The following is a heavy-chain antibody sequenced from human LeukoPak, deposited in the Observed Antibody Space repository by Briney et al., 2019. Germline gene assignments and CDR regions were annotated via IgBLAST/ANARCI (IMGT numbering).Heavy chain of an antibody. V-gene: IGHV4-34*01. CDR1: GGSFSGYY. Sequence: SETLSLTCAVYGGSFSGYYWSWIRQPPGKGLEWIGEINHSGSTNYNPSLKSRVTISVDTSKNQFSLKLSSVTAADTAVYYCARDLRGGSPDYWGQGTLVTVSP. D-gene: IGHD2-15*01. CDR3: ARDLRGGSPDY. CDR2: INHSGST. J-gene: IGHJ4*02.